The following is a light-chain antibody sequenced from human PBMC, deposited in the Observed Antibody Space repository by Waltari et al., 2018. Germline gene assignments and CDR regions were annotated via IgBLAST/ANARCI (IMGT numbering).Light chain of an antibody. Sequence: QSVLTQPPSASGTPGQRFTISCSGSSSNIESNYVYWYQQFPGTAPKVLMFKNKQRPSGVSDRCAASKSGASASLAISGLRSDDEADYYCGTWDDSLSRPVFGGGTKLTVL. CDR3: GTWDDSLSRPV. J-gene: IGLJ3*02. CDR1: SSNIESNY. CDR2: KNK. V-gene: IGLV1-47*01.